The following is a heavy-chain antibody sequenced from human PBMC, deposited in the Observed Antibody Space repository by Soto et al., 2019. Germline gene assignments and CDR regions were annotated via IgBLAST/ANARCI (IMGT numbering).Heavy chain of an antibody. J-gene: IGHJ6*02. V-gene: IGHV3-48*01. CDR2: ISSRSSTI. CDR1: GFTFISYS. Sequence: GGSLKLSCAAFGFTFISYSMKWVSQAPGRGLKWISYISSRSSTIYNADTMKGQFTNSRDNAKTSLYLKMNSLRAEDTAVYYCARLGWLGVGVPAAIDDYYYGMDVWGQGT. D-gene: IGHD2-2*01. CDR3: ARLGWLGVGVPAAIDDYYYGMDV.